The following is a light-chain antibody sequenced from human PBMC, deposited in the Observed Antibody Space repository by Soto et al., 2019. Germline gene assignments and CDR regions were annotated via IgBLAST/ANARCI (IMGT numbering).Light chain of an antibody. CDR2: ANN. Sequence: QSVLTQPPSVSGAPGQRVTISCTGSNSNIGAGYDVHWYQHLPGTAPTLLIYANNNRPSGVPDRFSGSKSGTSTSLTITGLQAEDEADYYCQSYDNSLSAWVFGGGTKLTVL. CDR3: QSYDNSLSAWV. V-gene: IGLV1-40*01. J-gene: IGLJ3*02. CDR1: NSNIGAGYD.